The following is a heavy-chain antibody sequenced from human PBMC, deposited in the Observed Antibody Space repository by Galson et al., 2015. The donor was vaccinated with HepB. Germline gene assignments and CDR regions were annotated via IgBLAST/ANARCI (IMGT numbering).Heavy chain of an antibody. Sequence: SVKVSCKASGYSFTSYYIHWVRQAPGQGLEWVGIINPSGGSTTYAQNFQGRVTMTTATSTSTAYMELSSLRSEDTAVYYCARVRLDPKKYYYYYYGMDVWGQGTTVTVSS. CDR3: ARVRLDPKKYYYYYYGMDV. D-gene: IGHD5-12*01. CDR2: INPSGGST. J-gene: IGHJ6*02. CDR1: GYSFTSYY. V-gene: IGHV1-46*01.